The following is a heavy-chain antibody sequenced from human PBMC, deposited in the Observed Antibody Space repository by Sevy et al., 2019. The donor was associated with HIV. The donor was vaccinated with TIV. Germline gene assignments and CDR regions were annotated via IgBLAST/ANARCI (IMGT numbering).Heavy chain of an antibody. CDR1: GGSISGSS. D-gene: IGHD4-17*01. CDR3: AGHGAYGDYVPNDPPLDY. Sequence: SETLSLTCTVTGGSISGSSWSWIRQPPGKGLEWIGNVLASAITNYNPSLKSRVTISLDTSESQSPLILNSVTAADTAVYYCAGHGAYGDYVPNDPPLDYWGRGILVTVSS. V-gene: IGHV4-4*07. CDR2: VLASAIT. J-gene: IGHJ4*01.